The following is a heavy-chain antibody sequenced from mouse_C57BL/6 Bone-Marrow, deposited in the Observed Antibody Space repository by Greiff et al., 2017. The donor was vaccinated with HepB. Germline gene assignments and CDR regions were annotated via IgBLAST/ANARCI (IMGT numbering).Heavy chain of an antibody. CDR3: ARDLGDGYFDY. CDR1: GFTFSSSA. CDR2: ISDGGSYT. V-gene: IGHV5-4*01. D-gene: IGHD2-3*01. Sequence: EVLLVESGGGLVKPGGSLQLSCAASGFTFSSSAMSWVRPPPEKRLEWVATISDGGSYTYYPDNVKGRFTISRDNAKNNLYLQMSHMKSEDTAMYYCARDLGDGYFDYWGQGTTLTVSS. J-gene: IGHJ2*01.